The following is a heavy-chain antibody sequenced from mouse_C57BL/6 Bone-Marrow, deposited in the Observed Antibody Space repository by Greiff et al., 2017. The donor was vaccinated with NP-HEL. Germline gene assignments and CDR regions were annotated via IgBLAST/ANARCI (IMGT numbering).Heavy chain of an antibody. D-gene: IGHD1-1*01. J-gene: IGHJ2*01. CDR2: INYDGSST. CDR1: GFTFSDYY. CDR3: SRGVLRYYFDY. Sequence: EVQLVESEGGLVQPGSSMKLSCTASGFTFSDYYMAWVRQVPEKGLEWVANINYDGSSTYYLDSLKSRFIISRDNAKNILYLQMSSLKSEDTDTYYCSRGVLRYYFDYWGQGTTLTVSS. V-gene: IGHV5-16*01.